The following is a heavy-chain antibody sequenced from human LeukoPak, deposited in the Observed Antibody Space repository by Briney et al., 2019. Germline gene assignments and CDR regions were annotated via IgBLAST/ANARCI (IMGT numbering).Heavy chain of an antibody. CDR3: ARDGSGSYFEGYWFDP. Sequence: GASVKVSCKASGYTFTSYGISWVRQAPGQGLEWMGWISAYNGNTNYARKLQGRVTMTTDTSTSTAYMELRSLRSDDTAVYYCARDGSGSYFEGYWFDPWGQGTLVTVSS. V-gene: IGHV1-18*01. J-gene: IGHJ5*02. D-gene: IGHD1-26*01. CDR1: GYTFTSYG. CDR2: ISAYNGNT.